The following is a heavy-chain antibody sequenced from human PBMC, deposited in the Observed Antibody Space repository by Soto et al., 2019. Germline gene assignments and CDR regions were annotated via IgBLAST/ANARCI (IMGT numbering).Heavy chain of an antibody. D-gene: IGHD5-12*01. CDR3: ARDGMVATLDY. J-gene: IGHJ4*02. V-gene: IGHV1-46*03. CDR2: INPSGGST. Sequence: ASVKVSCKASGYTFTSDFMHRVRQATGQGLEWMGIINPSGGSTSYAQKFQGRVTMTRDTSTSTVYMELSSLRSEDTAVYYCARDGMVATLDYWGQGTLVTVSS. CDR1: GYTFTSDF.